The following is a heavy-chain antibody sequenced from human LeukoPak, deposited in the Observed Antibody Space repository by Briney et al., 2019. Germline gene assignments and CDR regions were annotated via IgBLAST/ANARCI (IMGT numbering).Heavy chain of an antibody. J-gene: IGHJ4*02. CDR1: GYTLTGYY. CDR2: INPNSGGT. CDR3: AREKFDCSSSTCYAFDY. D-gene: IGHD2-2*01. V-gene: IGHV1-2*02. Sequence: ASVKVSCKASGYTLTGYYIHWVRQAPGQGLEWMGWINPNSGGTNYAQNFHDRVTMTTDTSISTGYMELRRLRSDGTAVYYCAREKFDCSSSTCYAFDYWGQGTVVTVSS.